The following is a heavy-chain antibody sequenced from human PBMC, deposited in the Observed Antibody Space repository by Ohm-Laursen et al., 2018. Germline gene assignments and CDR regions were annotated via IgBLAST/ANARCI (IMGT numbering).Heavy chain of an antibody. CDR2: VSGSSERT. J-gene: IGHJ4*02. CDR1: GFSFSSFT. V-gene: IGHV3-23*01. Sequence: SLRLSCSAPGFSFSSFTMNWVRQAPGKGLEWVSGVSGSSERTYYGESVKGRFTISRDNAKNTLYLQMNSLKTEDAAVYYCTTESERYSSGWYDYWGQGTLVTVSS. CDR3: TTESERYSSGWYDY. D-gene: IGHD6-13*01.